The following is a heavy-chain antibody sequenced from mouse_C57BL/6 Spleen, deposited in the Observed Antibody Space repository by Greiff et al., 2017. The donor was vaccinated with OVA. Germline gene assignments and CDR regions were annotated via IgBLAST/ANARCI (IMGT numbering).Heavy chain of an antibody. J-gene: IGHJ2*01. Sequence: VQLQQPGAELVMPGASVKLSCKASGYTFTSYWMHWVKQRPGQGLAWIGEIDPPDSYTNYNQKFKGKSTLTVDKSSSTAYMQLSSLTSEDAAVYYCATSTDYCDDWGQGTTLTVSS. D-gene: IGHD1-1*01. V-gene: IGHV1-69*01. CDR2: IDPPDSYT. CDR3: ATSTDYCDD. CDR1: GYTFTSYW.